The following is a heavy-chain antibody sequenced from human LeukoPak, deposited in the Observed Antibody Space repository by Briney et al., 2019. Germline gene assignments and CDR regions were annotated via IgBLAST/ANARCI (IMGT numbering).Heavy chain of an antibody. CDR2: IGAAGDT. CDR3: ARGCTNGVCYYYFDY. D-gene: IGHD2-8*01. CDR1: GFTFSNYD. Sequence: GGSLRLSCAASGFTFSNYDMHWVRQATGKGLEWVSAIGAAGDTYYPGSVKGRFTISRENAKNSLYLQMNSLRAGDTAVYYCARGCTNGVCYYYFDYWGQGTLVTVSS. J-gene: IGHJ4*02. V-gene: IGHV3-13*01.